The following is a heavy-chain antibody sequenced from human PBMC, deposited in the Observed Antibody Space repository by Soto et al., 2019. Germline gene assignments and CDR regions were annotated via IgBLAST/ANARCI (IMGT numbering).Heavy chain of an antibody. CDR1: GGSISSYY. Sequence: QVKLQESGPGLVKPSETLSLTCTVSGGSISSYYWSWIRQPPGKGLEWIGYIYYSGSTNYNPSLKSRVTISVDTSKNQFSLKLSSVTAADTAVYYCARGGTMGGEYYFDYWGQGTLVTVSS. CDR3: ARGGTMGGEYYFDY. J-gene: IGHJ4*02. D-gene: IGHD3-16*01. CDR2: IYYSGST. V-gene: IGHV4-59*01.